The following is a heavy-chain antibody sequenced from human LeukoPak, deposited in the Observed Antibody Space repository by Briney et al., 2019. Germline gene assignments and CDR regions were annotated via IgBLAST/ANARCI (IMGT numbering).Heavy chain of an antibody. J-gene: IGHJ6*03. CDR2: IIPIVGTA. D-gene: IGHD3-10*01. V-gene: IGHV1-69*01. Sequence: SVKVSCKASGCTFSSYAISWVRQAPGQGLEWMGGIIPIVGTANYAQKFQGRVTITADESTSTAYMELSSLRSEDTAVYYCARAITMVRGVKSYYYYYMDVWSKGTTVTVSS. CDR3: ARAITMVRGVKSYYYYYMDV. CDR1: GCTFSSYA.